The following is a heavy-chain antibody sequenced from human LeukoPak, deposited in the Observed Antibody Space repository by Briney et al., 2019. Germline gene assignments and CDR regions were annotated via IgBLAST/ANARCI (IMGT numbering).Heavy chain of an antibody. CDR2: ISSSSSYI. Sequence: GGSLRLSCAASGFTFSSYSMNWVRQAPGKGLEWVSSISSSSSYIYYADSVKGRFTISRDNAKNSLYLQMNSLRAEDTAVYYCARETVYGVFVDYWGQGTLVTVSS. V-gene: IGHV3-21*01. CDR1: GFTFSSYS. J-gene: IGHJ4*02. CDR3: ARETVYGVFVDY. D-gene: IGHD1-14*01.